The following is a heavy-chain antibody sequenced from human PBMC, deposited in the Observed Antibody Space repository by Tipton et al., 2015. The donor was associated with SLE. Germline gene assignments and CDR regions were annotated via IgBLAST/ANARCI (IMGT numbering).Heavy chain of an antibody. CDR1: GYTFTSYG. CDR3: ASIRLSMVQGVIVDP. CDR2: ISAYNGNT. Sequence: QVQLVQSGAEVKKPGASVKVSCKASGYTFTSYGISWVRQAPGQGLEWMGWISAYNGNTNYAPKLQGRVTMTTDTSTSTAYMELRSLRSDDTAVYYCASIRLSMVQGVIVDPWGQGTLVTVSS. J-gene: IGHJ5*02. V-gene: IGHV1-18*01. D-gene: IGHD3-10*01.